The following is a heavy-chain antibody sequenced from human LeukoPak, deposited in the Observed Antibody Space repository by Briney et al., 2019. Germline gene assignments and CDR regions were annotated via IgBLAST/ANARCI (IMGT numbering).Heavy chain of an antibody. CDR1: GYTFTGYY. CDR2: INLNSGGT. J-gene: IGHJ4*02. V-gene: IGHV1-2*02. Sequence: ASVKVSCKASGYTFTGYYMNWVRQAPGQGLEWMGWINLNSGGTKYIQKFQGRVTMARDTSTSTAYMELSSLRSDDTAVYYCAREKGRIAAAVRYFDYWGQGTLVTVSS. CDR3: AREKGRIAAAVRYFDY. D-gene: IGHD6-13*01.